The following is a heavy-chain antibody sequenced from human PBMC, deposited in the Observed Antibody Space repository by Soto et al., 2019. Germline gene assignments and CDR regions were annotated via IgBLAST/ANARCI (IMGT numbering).Heavy chain of an antibody. CDR2: ISYDGYNA. V-gene: IGHV3-30-3*01. CDR1: VFTFSDYA. J-gene: IGHJ4*02. CDR3: ARDGGFSYGFDYYFDY. D-gene: IGHD5-18*01. Sequence: PGGSLRLSCAASVFTFSDYAIHWVRQAPSKGLEWVAVISYDGYNAYYADSVKGRFTISRDNSKNTLYLQMDSLRPEDTAVYYCARDGGFSYGFDYYFDYWGQGTLVTVSS.